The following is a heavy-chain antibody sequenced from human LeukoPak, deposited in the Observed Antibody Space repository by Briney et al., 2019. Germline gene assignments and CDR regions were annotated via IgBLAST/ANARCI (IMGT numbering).Heavy chain of an antibody. V-gene: IGHV1-46*01. CDR3: ARDGDSSGYFDY. CDR1: GYTFASYY. CDR2: INPSGGST. J-gene: IGHJ4*02. D-gene: IGHD3-22*01. Sequence: ASVKVSCRASGYTFASYYMHWVRQAPGQGLEWMGIINPSGGSTSYAQKFQGRVTMTRDMSTSTVYMELSSLRSEDTAVYYCARDGDSSGYFDYWGQGTLVTVSS.